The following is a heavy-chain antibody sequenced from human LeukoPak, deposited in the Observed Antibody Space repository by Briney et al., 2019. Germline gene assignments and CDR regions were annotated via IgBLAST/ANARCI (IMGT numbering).Heavy chain of an antibody. CDR3: VKFYDILTGYFDH. Sequence: GGSLRLSCVGSGFTFSSYAMSWVRQTPGKGLEWVSVISGTGGTTYYADSVKGRFTISRDNSKNTLYLQMNSLRAEDTAVYYCVKFYDILTGYFDHWGQGTLVTVSS. CDR1: GFTFSSYA. D-gene: IGHD3-9*01. V-gene: IGHV3-23*01. CDR2: ISGTGGTT. J-gene: IGHJ4*02.